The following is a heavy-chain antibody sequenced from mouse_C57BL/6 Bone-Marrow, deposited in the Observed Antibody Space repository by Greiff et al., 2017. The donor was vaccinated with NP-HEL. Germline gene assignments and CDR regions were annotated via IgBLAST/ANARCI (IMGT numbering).Heavy chain of an antibody. CDR2: IYPNYGTT. J-gene: IGHJ1*03. CDR3: ARAGQIYYGNYVSYWYFDV. CDR1: GYSFTDYN. V-gene: IGHV1-39*01. D-gene: IGHD2-1*01. Sequence: LVESGPELVKPGASVTISCKASGYSFTDYNMNWVKQSNGQSLEWIGVIYPNYGTTSYNQKFKGKATLTVDQSSSTAYMQLNSLTSEDSAVYYCARAGQIYYGNYVSYWYFDVWGTGTTVTVSS.